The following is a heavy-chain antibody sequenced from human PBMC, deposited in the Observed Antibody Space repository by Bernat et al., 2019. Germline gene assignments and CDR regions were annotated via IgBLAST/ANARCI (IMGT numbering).Heavy chain of an antibody. V-gene: IGHV3-33*01. CDR3: VRGGTAAGTRVVAFDI. J-gene: IGHJ3*02. Sequence: QVQLVESGGGVVQPGRSLRLSCAASGFTFSSYGMHWVRQAPGKGLEWVAVIWYDGSNKYYADSVKGRFTISRDNSKNTLYLQMNSLRAEDTAVYYCVRGGTAAGTRVVAFDIWGQGTMVTVSS. D-gene: IGHD6-13*01. CDR2: IWYDGSNK. CDR1: GFTFSSYG.